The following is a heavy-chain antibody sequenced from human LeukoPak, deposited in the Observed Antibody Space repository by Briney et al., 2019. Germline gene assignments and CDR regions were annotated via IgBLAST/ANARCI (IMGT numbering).Heavy chain of an antibody. CDR2: IIPIFGTA. J-gene: IGHJ6*02. Sequence: SVKVSCKASGGTFSSYAISWVRQAPGQGLEWMGGIIPIFGTANYAQKFQGRVTITADESTSTAYMELSGLRSEDTAVYYCARDYYDSSGYYEFHYYGMDVWGQGTTVTVSS. CDR3: ARDYYDSSGYYEFHYYGMDV. D-gene: IGHD3-22*01. V-gene: IGHV1-69*13. CDR1: GGTFSSYA.